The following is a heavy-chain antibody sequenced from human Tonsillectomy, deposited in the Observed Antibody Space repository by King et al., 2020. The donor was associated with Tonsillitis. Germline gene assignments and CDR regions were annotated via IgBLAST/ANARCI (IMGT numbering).Heavy chain of an antibody. J-gene: IGHJ6*02. CDR3: AKTGFGWWLGYYGMDV. D-gene: IGHD2-15*01. CDR2: ISYDGSNK. CDR1: GFTFSSYG. Sequence: QVQLVESGGGVVQPGRSLRLSCAASGFTFSSYGMHWVRQAPGKGLEWVAVISYDGSNKYYADSVKGRFTISRDNSKNTLYLQMNSLRAEDTAVYYCAKTGFGWWLGYYGMDVWGQGTTVTVSS. V-gene: IGHV3-30*18.